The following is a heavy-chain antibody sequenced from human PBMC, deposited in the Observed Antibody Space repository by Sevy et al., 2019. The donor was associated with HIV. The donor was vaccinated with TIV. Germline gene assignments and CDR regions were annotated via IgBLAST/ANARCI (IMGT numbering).Heavy chain of an antibody. D-gene: IGHD3-10*01. CDR2: IRQDGGEK. J-gene: IGHJ4*02. CDR3: ARLDFGAGNDY. CDR1: GFTFSSYW. V-gene: IGHV3-7*01. Sequence: GGSLRLSCAASGFTFSSYWMSWVRQAPGKGLEWVANIRQDGGEKYYVDSVKGRFTISRDNAKNSLFLQMNSLRAEDTAVYYCARLDFGAGNDYWGQGTLVTVSS.